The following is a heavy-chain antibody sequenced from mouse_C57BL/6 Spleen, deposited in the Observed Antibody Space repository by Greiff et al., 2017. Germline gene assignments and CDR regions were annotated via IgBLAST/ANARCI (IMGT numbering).Heavy chain of an antibody. Sequence: EVQLQQSGPELVKPGASVKMSCKASGYTFTDYNMHWVKQSHGKSLEWIGYINPNNGGTSYNQKFKGKATLTVNKSSSTAYMELRSLTSEDSAVYYCAQRRGFYWYFDVWGTGTTVTVSS. J-gene: IGHJ1*03. CDR2: INPNNGGT. CDR1: GYTFTDYN. CDR3: AQRRGFYWYFDV. V-gene: IGHV1-22*01.